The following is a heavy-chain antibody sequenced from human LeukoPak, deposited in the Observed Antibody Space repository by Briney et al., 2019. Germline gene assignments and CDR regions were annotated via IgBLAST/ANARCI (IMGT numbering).Heavy chain of an antibody. J-gene: IGHJ4*02. CDR1: GGSFSGYY. D-gene: IGHD4-17*01. CDR3: ARGWDYGDYELDY. CDR2: INHSGST. Sequence: SETLSLTCAVYGGSFSGYYWSWIRQPPGKGLEWIGEINHSGSTNYNPSLKSRVTISVDTSKNQFSLKLSSVTAADTAVYYCARGWDYGDYELDYWGQGTLVTVSS. V-gene: IGHV4-34*01.